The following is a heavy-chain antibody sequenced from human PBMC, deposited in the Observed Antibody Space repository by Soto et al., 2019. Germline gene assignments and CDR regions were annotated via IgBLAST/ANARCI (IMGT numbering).Heavy chain of an antibody. D-gene: IGHD5-18*01. Sequence: QAQLVESGGGVVQPGRSLRLSCAASGFAFSSYGMHWVRQAPGTGLEWVAVISYDGSLQHYADSVKGRFTISRDNSKKMVLLQMSSLRAEDTAVYYWVSDRGYGHASVPYSWGQGTLVSFSS. CDR1: GFAFSSYG. CDR2: ISYDGSLQ. CDR3: VSDRGYGHASVPYS. J-gene: IGHJ4*02. V-gene: IGHV3-30*03.